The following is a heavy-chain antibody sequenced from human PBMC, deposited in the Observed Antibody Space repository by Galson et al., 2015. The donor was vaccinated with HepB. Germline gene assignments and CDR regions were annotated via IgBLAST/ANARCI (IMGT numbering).Heavy chain of an antibody. D-gene: IGHD2-15*01. CDR2: ISYDGSNK. CDR3: ARSQVVAATRGRYYYYGMDV. V-gene: IGHV3-30-3*01. Sequence: SLRLSCAASGFTFSSYAMHWVRQAPGKGLEWVAVISYDGSNKYYADSVKGRFTISRDNSKNTLYLQMNSLRAEDTAVYYCARSQVVAATRGRYYYYGMDVWGQGTTVTVSS. J-gene: IGHJ6*02. CDR1: GFTFSSYA.